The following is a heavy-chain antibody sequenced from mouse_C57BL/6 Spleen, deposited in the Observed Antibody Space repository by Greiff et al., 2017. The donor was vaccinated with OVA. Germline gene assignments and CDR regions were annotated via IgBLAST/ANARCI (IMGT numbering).Heavy chain of an antibody. CDR3: TGLAWLAY. J-gene: IGHJ3*01. V-gene: IGHV6-3*01. CDR2: IRLKSDNYAT. CDR1: GFTFSNYW. Sequence: EVQLVESGGGLVQPGGSMKLSCVASGFTFSNYWMNWVRQSPEKGLEWVAQIRLKSDNYATHYAESVKGRFTISRDDSKSSVYLQMDNVRAEDTGIYYCTGLAWLAYWGQGTLVAVSA.